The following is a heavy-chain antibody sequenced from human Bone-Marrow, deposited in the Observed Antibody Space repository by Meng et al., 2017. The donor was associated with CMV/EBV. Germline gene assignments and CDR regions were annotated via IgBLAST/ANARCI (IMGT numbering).Heavy chain of an antibody. Sequence: SETLSLTCTVSGGSISSGDYYWSWIRQPPGKGLEWIGYIYYSGSTYYNPSLKSRVTISVDTSKNQFSLKLSSVTAADTAVYYCAREVRYCSSTSCLDAFDIWGQGTMVTVSS. J-gene: IGHJ3*02. V-gene: IGHV4-30-4*08. D-gene: IGHD2-2*01. CDR3: AREVRYCSSTSCLDAFDI. CDR2: IYYSGST. CDR1: GGSISSGDYY.